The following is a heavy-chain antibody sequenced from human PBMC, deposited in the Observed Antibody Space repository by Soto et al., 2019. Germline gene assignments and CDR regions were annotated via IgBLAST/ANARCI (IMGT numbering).Heavy chain of an antibody. Sequence: PGGSLRLSCAASGFIFSSFGMHWVRQAPGKGLEWVAHIWYDGSNTYYADSVKGRLSISRDNSRNTLYLQMNSLRAEDTALYHCVRDLLGSGGHFDYWGQGTPVTVSS. CDR3: VRDLLGSGGHFDY. CDR1: GFIFSSFG. CDR2: IWYDGSNT. V-gene: IGHV3-33*01. D-gene: IGHD7-27*01. J-gene: IGHJ4*02.